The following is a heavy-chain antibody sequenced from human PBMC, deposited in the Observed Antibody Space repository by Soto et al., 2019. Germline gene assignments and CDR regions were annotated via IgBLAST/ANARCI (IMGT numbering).Heavy chain of an antibody. J-gene: IGHJ6*02. CDR2: ISGDDEK. CDR3: SHRRGMIMDV. CDR1: GFSLITGGVS. V-gene: IGHV2-5*02. D-gene: IGHD3-16*01. Sequence: QITLKESGPTQVKPTQTLTLTCTFSGFSLITGGVSVAWIRQPPGKALEWLALISGDDEKRYSPSLKSRLTITKDTTKNQLVFTMTNMDPLDTATYYCSHRRGMIMDVWGQGTTVTVAS.